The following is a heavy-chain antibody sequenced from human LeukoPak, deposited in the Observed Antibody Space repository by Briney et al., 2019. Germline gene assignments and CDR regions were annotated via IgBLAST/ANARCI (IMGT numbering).Heavy chain of an antibody. V-gene: IGHV4-59*01. CDR1: GGSISSYY. CDR3: ARDMGYDILTGYDNWFDP. CDR2: IYYSGST. D-gene: IGHD3-9*01. J-gene: IGHJ5*02. Sequence: SETLSLTCTVSGGSISSYYWSWIRQPPGKGLEWIGYIYYSGSTNYNPSLKSRVTISVDTSKNQFSLKLSSVTAADTAVYYCARDMGYDILTGYDNWFDPWGQGTLVTVSS.